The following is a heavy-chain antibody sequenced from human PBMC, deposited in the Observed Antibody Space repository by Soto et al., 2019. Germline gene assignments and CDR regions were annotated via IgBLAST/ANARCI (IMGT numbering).Heavy chain of an antibody. D-gene: IGHD3-10*01. Sequence: QVQLVESGGGVVQPGRSLRLSCAASGFTFSSYGMHWVRQAPGKGLEWVAVISYDGSNKYYADSVKGRFTISRDNSKNTLYLQMNSLRAEDTAVYYCAKGGRGLKTYGMDVWGQGTTVTVSS. CDR1: GFTFSSYG. CDR3: AKGGRGLKTYGMDV. CDR2: ISYDGSNK. V-gene: IGHV3-30*18. J-gene: IGHJ6*02.